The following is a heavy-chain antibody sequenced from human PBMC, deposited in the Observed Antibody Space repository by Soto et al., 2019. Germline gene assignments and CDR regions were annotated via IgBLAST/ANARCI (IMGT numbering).Heavy chain of an antibody. CDR3: AGGPPIVGNTRPLES. Sequence: PSETLSLTCTVSGGSITNSNWWSWVRLPPAKGLEWIGDIYHAGSTKYNPSLERRVTMSVDTSNNQFGLTLTSVTAADTAVYFCAGGPPIVGNTRPLESWGQGTLVTVSS. J-gene: IGHJ4*02. D-gene: IGHD1-26*01. V-gene: IGHV4-4*02. CDR2: IYHAGST. CDR1: GGSITNSNW.